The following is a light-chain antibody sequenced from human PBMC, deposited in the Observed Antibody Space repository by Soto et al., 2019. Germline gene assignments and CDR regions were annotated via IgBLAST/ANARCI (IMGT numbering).Light chain of an antibody. J-gene: IGKJ1*01. CDR2: GAS. CDR3: QQSASLSWT. CDR1: QSVSSSY. Sequence: EIVFTQSPGALSLSPGERATLSCRASQSVSSSYLAWYQQKPGQAPRLLIYGASTRATGIPARFSGSGSGTDFTLTISRLEPEDFAVYYCQQSASLSWTFAQGTKVDIK. V-gene: IGKV3-20*01.